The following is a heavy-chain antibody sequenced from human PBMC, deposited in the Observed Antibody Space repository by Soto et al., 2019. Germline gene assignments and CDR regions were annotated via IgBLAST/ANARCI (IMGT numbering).Heavy chain of an antibody. D-gene: IGHD1-26*01. V-gene: IGHV4-59*01. CDR2: IYYSGST. CDR1: GGSISSYY. Sequence: QVQLQESGPGLVKPSETLSLTCTVSGGSISSYYWSWIRQPPGKGLEWIGYIYYSGSTNYNPSLKSRVTISVDTSKNQFSLKRSSVTAADTAVYYCARLTWGYFDLWGRGTLVTVSS. CDR3: ARLTWGYFDL. J-gene: IGHJ2*01.